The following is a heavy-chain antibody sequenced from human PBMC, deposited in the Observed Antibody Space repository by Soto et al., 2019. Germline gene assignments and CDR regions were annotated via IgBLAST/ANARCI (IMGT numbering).Heavy chain of an antibody. Sequence: PGESLKISCKASGFTFTNSWIAWVRQTPGKGLEWLGIIFPADSDTRYNPSFQGQVTISVDNSISTAYLRWNSLEASDIATYFCARHPSYYSANNYYYYRFDFWGPGTLVTVSS. CDR2: IFPADSDT. D-gene: IGHD3-16*01. J-gene: IGHJ4*02. CDR3: ARHPSYYSANNYYYYRFDF. CDR1: GFTFTNSW. V-gene: IGHV5-51*01.